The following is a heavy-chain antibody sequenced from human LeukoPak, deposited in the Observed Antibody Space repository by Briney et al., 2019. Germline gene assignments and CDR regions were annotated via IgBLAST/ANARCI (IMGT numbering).Heavy chain of an antibody. CDR3: ARQYYDNTGYYYFGY. CDR1: GGSITGSSYY. Sequence: SETLSLTCTVSGGSITGSSYYWGWIRQPPGKGLEWIGSMYYSGSTYYNPSLKSRLTISVDTSKNQFSLKLSSVTAADTAVYYCARQYYDNTGYYYFGYWGQGTLVSVSS. J-gene: IGHJ4*02. V-gene: IGHV4-39*01. D-gene: IGHD3-22*01. CDR2: MYYSGST.